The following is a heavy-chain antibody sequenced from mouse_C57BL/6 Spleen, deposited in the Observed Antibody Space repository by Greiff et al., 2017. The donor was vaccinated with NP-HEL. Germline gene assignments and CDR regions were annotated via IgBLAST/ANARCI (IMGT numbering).Heavy chain of an antibody. J-gene: IGHJ2*01. V-gene: IGHV5-16*01. CDR3: ARAYYGNFLYYFDY. CDR1: GFTFSDYY. CDR2: INYDGSST. Sequence: EVKLMESEGGLVQPGSSMKLSCTASGFTFSDYYMAWVRQVPEKGLEWVANINYDGSSTYYLDSLKSRFIISRDNAKNILYLQMSSLKSEDTATYYCARAYYGNFLYYFDYWGQGTTLTVSS. D-gene: IGHD2-10*01.